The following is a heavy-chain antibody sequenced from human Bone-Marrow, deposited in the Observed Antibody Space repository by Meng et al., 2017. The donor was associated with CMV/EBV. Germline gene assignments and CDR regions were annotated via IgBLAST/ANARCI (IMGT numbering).Heavy chain of an antibody. J-gene: IGHJ4*02. CDR3: TTDDPYIAAFSAYDY. CDR1: TCSSAW. D-gene: IGHD6-13*01. V-gene: IGHV3-15*01. CDR2: IKSETDGGTT. Sequence: TCSSAWMSWVRQAPGKGLECVGRIKSETDGGTTDYAAPVKGRFTISRDDSKNTLYLQMNSLKTEDTAVYYCTTDDPYIAAFSAYDYWGQGTLVTVSS.